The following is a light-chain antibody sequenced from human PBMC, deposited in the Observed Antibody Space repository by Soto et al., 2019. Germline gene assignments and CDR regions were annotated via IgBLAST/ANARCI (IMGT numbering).Light chain of an antibody. CDR3: QQYNAYWT. CDR1: QSVSIW. J-gene: IGKJ1*01. CDR2: KAS. Sequence: DIQMTPSPSTLSASVGDRVTITCRASQSVSIWLAWYQQKPGKAPKVLIYKASTLESGVPSRFSGSGSGTEFTLTISSLQPEDSATYYCQQYNAYWTFGQGTKVEI. V-gene: IGKV1-5*03.